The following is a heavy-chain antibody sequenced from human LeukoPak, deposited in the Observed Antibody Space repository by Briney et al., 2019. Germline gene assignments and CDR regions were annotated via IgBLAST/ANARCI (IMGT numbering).Heavy chain of an antibody. CDR2: IRHDGSLK. Sequence: GGSLRLSCVGSGLTFSGFEMNWVRQAPGKGLEWVSYIRHDGSLKTYADSVKGRFTISRDDAKNSVYLEMNSLRSEDTALYYCARRFKDWGQGTLVTVSS. CDR1: GLTFSGFE. V-gene: IGHV3-48*03. J-gene: IGHJ4*02. CDR3: ARRFKD.